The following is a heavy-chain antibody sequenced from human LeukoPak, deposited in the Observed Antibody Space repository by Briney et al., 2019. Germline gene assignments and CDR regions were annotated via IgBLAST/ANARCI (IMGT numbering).Heavy chain of an antibody. Sequence: GASVKVSCKASGYTFTGYYMHWVRQAPGQGLEWMGWINPNSGGTNYAQKFQGRVTMTTDTSTSTAYMELRSLRSDDTAVYYCARDVLGSGYYAYGMDVWGKGTTVTVSS. CDR3: ARDVLGSGYYAYGMDV. J-gene: IGHJ6*04. CDR1: GYTFTGYY. D-gene: IGHD3-3*01. CDR2: INPNSGGT. V-gene: IGHV1-2*02.